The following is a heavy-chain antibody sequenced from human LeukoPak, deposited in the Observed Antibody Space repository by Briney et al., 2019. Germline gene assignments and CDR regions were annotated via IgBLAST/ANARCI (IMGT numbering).Heavy chain of an antibody. CDR3: ARASFQRWLQLGGD. J-gene: IGHJ4*02. D-gene: IGHD5-24*01. CDR2: ISSSSSYI. Sequence: AGGSLRLSCAASGFTFSSYSMNWVRQAPGKGLEWVSSISSSSSYIYYADSVKGRFTISRDNAQNSLYLQMNSLRDEDTAVYYCARASFQRWLQLGGDWGQGTLVTVSS. CDR1: GFTFSSYS. V-gene: IGHV3-21*01.